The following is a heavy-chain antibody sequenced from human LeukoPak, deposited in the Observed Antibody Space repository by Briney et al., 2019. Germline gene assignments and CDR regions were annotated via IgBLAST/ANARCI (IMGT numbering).Heavy chain of an antibody. CDR1: GVSISSYY. CDR3: ARSAIDAFDI. CDR2: IYNSGST. V-gene: IGHV4-59*08. J-gene: IGHJ3*02. Sequence: SETLSLTCTVSGVSISSYYWSWIRQPPGKGLECIGYIYNSGSTNYNPSLKSRVSISVDTSKNQFSLKLSSVTAADTAVYYCARSAIDAFDIWGQGTMVTVSS. D-gene: IGHD6-25*01.